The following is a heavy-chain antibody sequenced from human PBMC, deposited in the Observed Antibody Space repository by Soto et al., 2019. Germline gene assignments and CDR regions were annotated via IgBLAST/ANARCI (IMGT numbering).Heavy chain of an antibody. CDR1: SGSISSSNW. D-gene: IGHD2-2*01. CDR2: IYHSGST. J-gene: IGHJ6*03. V-gene: IGHV4-4*02. Sequence: SETLSLTCAVSSGSISSSNWWSWVRQPPGKGLEWIGEIYHSGSTNYNPSLKSRVTISVDKSKNQFSLKLSSVTAADTAVYYCARESPDIVVVPAAMPHYYYYMDVWGKGTTVTVSS. CDR3: ARESPDIVVVPAAMPHYYYYMDV.